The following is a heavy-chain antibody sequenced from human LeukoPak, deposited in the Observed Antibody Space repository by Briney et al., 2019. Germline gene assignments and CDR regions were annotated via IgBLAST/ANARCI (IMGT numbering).Heavy chain of an antibody. CDR3: ATLPVRDYGDHPPLDVFDY. V-gene: IGHV3-30*02. D-gene: IGHD4-17*01. CDR2: IRYDGSNK. Sequence: GGSLRLSCAASGFTFSSYGMHWVRQAPGKGLEWVAFIRYDGSNKYYADSVKGRFTISRDNSKNTLYLQMNSLRAEDTAVYYCATLPVRDYGDHPPLDVFDYWGQGTLVTVSS. J-gene: IGHJ4*02. CDR1: GFTFSSYG.